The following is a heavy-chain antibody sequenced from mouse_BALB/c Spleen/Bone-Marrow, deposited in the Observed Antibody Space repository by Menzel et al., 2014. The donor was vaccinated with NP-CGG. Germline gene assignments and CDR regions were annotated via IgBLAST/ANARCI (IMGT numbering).Heavy chain of an antibody. CDR2: INPNNGVT. CDR1: GYTFTEYT. V-gene: IGHV1-18*01. D-gene: IGHD3-2*01. J-gene: IGHJ3*01. Sequence: EVQLQQSRPELVKPGTSVKISCKTSGYTFTEYTIHWVKQSHGKNLEWIGGINPNNGVTAYNQKFRGKATLTVDKSSSTAYVELRGLTSEDSAVYYCARRQLGPAWFAYWGQGTLVTVSA. CDR3: ARRQLGPAWFAY.